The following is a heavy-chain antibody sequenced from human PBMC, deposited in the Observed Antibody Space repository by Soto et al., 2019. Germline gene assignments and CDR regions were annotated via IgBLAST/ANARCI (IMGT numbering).Heavy chain of an antibody. D-gene: IGHD3-3*01. CDR3: ATGLIWIGYFTVDS. Sequence: SSVKVSCKASGGSFGKSAINWVRQTPGQGLEWLGGFIPVYRTLNYAQKFQGRVTITADESTGTAYMTLSSLASDDTAVYYCATGLIWIGYFTVDSWGQGTRLTGSS. CDR1: GGSFGKSA. CDR2: FIPVYRTL. V-gene: IGHV1-69*13. J-gene: IGHJ4*02.